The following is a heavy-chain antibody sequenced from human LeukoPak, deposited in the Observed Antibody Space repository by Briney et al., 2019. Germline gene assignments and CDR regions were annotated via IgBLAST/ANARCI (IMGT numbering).Heavy chain of an antibody. CDR3: ARGPDYETGYWPYYYYYGMDV. V-gene: IGHV4-59*01. CDR1: GGSISSYY. D-gene: IGHD3-9*01. Sequence: PSETLSLTCTVSGGSISSYYWSWIRQPPGKGLEWIGCIYYSGSTNYNPSLKSRVTISVDTSKNQFSLKLSSVTAADTAVYYCARGPDYETGYWPYYYYYGMDVWGQGTTVTVSS. CDR2: IYYSGST. J-gene: IGHJ6*02.